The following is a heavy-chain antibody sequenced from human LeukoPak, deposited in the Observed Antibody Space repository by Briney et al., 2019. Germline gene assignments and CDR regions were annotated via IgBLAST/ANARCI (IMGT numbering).Heavy chain of an antibody. CDR2: ISWNSGNI. CDR1: GFTFSSYS. Sequence: GGSLRLSCAASGFTFSSYSMNWVRQVPGKGLAWVSGISWNSGNIGYADSVKGRFTISRDNAKNSLYLQMNSLRPEDMAVYYCAKTLYGSGSPNAFDIWGQGTMVTVSS. J-gene: IGHJ3*02. D-gene: IGHD3-10*01. CDR3: AKTLYGSGSPNAFDI. V-gene: IGHV3-9*03.